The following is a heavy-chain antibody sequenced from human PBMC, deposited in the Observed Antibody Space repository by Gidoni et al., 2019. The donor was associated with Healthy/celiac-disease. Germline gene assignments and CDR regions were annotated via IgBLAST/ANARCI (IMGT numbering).Heavy chain of an antibody. V-gene: IGHV4-39*01. D-gene: IGHD2-15*01. Sequence: LQLQESGPGLVKPSETLSLTCTVSVSSISSSSYYWGWIGQPPGKGLEWIGCIYYSGSTYYNTSHKRRVNISVDTSTNKFSRTVSSVTGGDTAVDYGAKLRYCGGNRGRFDPWGQGTLVTVSS. J-gene: IGHJ5*02. CDR3: AKLRYCGGNRGRFDP. CDR1: VSSISSSSYY. CDR2: IYYSGST.